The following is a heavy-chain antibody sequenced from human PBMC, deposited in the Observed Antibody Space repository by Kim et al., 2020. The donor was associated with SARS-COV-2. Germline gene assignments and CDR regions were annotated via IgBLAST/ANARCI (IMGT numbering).Heavy chain of an antibody. V-gene: IGHV1-24*01. J-gene: IGHJ5*02. Sequence: ASVKVSCKVSGYTLTELSMHWVRQAPGKGLEWMGGFDPEDGETIYAQKFQGRVTMTEDTSTDTAYMELSSLRSEDTAVYYCATEARPVMVRGVIIGLEAHWFDPWGQGTLVTVSS. CDR1: GYTLTELS. CDR2: FDPEDGET. D-gene: IGHD3-10*01. CDR3: ATEARPVMVRGVIIGLEAHWFDP.